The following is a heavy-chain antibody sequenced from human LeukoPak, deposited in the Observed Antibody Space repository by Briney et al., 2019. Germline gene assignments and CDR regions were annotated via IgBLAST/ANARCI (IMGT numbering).Heavy chain of an antibody. Sequence: SETLSLTCTVSGGSISSSSFYWGWIRQPPGKGLEWIGSIYYSGSTYYNPSLKSRVTISIDTSKNQFSLKLNSVTVADTALYYCARAVLTGYYRSDAFDIWGQGTMVTVSS. D-gene: IGHD3-9*01. J-gene: IGHJ3*02. V-gene: IGHV4-39*07. CDR3: ARAVLTGYYRSDAFDI. CDR1: GGSISSSSFY. CDR2: IYYSGST.